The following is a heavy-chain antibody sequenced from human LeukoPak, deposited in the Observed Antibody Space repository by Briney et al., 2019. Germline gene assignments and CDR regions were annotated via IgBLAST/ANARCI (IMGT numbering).Heavy chain of an antibody. Sequence: SETLSLTCTVSGGSISSYYWSWIRQPPGKGLEWIGYIYYSGSTNYNPSLKSRVTISVDTSKNQFSLKLSSVTAADTAVHYCARLGYYGSGSYGAIPYYYYYGMDVWGQGTTVTVSS. J-gene: IGHJ6*02. CDR3: ARLGYYGSGSYGAIPYYYYYGMDV. CDR1: GGSISSYY. D-gene: IGHD3-10*01. CDR2: IYYSGST. V-gene: IGHV4-59*08.